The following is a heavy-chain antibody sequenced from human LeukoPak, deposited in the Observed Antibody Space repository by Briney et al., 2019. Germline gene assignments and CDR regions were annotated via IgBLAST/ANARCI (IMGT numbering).Heavy chain of an antibody. V-gene: IGHV3-21*01. CDR3: ARDLGTYYYDSSGYY. CDR2: ISSSSSYI. Sequence: PGGSLRLSCAASGLTFGSYWMNWVRQAPGKGLEWVSSISSSSSYIYYADSVKGRFTISRDNAKNSLYLQMNSLRAEDTAVYYCARDLGTYYYDSSGYYWGQGTLVTVSS. CDR1: GLTFGSYW. D-gene: IGHD3-22*01. J-gene: IGHJ4*02.